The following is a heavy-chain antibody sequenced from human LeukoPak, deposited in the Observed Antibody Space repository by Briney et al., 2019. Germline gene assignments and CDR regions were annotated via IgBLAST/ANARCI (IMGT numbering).Heavy chain of an antibody. J-gene: IGHJ4*02. D-gene: IGHD5-18*01. Sequence: GGSLRLSCAASGFTFSDYYMSWIRQAPGKGPEWVSYISSSSSYANYADSVKGRFTISRDNAKNSLYLQMNSLRAEDTAVYYCARDKDRGYSYGWFGYWGQGTLVTVSS. V-gene: IGHV3-11*05. CDR2: ISSSSSYA. CDR1: GFTFSDYY. CDR3: ARDKDRGYSYGWFGY.